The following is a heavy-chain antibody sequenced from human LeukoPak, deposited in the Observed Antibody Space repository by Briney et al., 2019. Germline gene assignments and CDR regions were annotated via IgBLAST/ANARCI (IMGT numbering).Heavy chain of an antibody. CDR2: INTNTGNP. V-gene: IGHV7-4-1*02. CDR3: ARDSSGWPLDY. J-gene: IGHJ4*02. CDR1: GYTFTSYA. Sequence: WASVKVSCKASGYTFTSYAMNWVRQAPGQGLEWMGWINTNTGNPTYAQGFTGRFAFSLDTSVSTAYLQISSLKAEDTAVYYCARDSSGWPLDYWGQGTLVTVSS. D-gene: IGHD6-19*01.